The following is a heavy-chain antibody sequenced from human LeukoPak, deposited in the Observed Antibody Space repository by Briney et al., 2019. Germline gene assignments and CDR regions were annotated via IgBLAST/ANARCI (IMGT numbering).Heavy chain of an antibody. D-gene: IGHD2-21*02. J-gene: IGHJ4*02. Sequence: GGTLRLFCAASVLTFSSYAMRWVPQAPGKGLEWVSAISGSGGSTYYAGSVKGRFTNSRDNSKNTLYLQMNSLRAEDTAVYYCARHIVVVTASFDYWGQGTLVTVSS. V-gene: IGHV3-23*01. CDR2: ISGSGGST. CDR1: VLTFSSYA. CDR3: ARHIVVVTASFDY.